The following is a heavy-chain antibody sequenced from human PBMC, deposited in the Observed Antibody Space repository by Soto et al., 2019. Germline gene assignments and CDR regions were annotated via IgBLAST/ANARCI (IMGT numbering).Heavy chain of an antibody. J-gene: IGHJ6*02. CDR2: ISAYNGNT. Sequence: ASVKVSCKASGYTFTSYGISWVRQAPGQGLEWMGWISAYNGNTNYAQKLQGRVTMTTDTSTSTAYMELRSLRSDDTAVYYCARDRPYYDFWSGSRFTMDVWGQGTTVTVSS. D-gene: IGHD3-3*01. CDR3: ARDRPYYDFWSGSRFTMDV. V-gene: IGHV1-18*04. CDR1: GYTFTSYG.